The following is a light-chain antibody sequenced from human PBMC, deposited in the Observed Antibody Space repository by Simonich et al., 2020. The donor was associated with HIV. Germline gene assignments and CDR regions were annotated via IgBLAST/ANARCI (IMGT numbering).Light chain of an antibody. CDR1: HGGLYSSNNKKY. CDR2: GAS. V-gene: IGKV4-1*01. J-gene: IGKJ4*01. Sequence: DILITHSPDSLAVSLGEMATLTCNSRHGGLYSSNNKKYLACYQQKPGQPPKLLLYGASTRAAGVPDRFSGGGSGTDFTLTISSLQTEDVAVYYCQQYYGTPLTFGGGTRVEIK. CDR3: QQYYGTPLT.